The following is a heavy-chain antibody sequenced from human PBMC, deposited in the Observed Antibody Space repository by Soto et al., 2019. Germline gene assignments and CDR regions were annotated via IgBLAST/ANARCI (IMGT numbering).Heavy chain of an antibody. D-gene: IGHD1-1*01. V-gene: IGHV4-31*03. CDR3: ARALPGGTETTLWFDP. J-gene: IGHJ5*02. CDR2: IYYSGST. CDR1: GGYIGSGGYY. Sequence: SETLSVTCTVSGGYIGSGGYYCSWIRQHPGKGLEWIGYIYYSGSTYYTPSLKSRVTISVDTSNNPFSLKLSSVTAADTAVYYCARALPGGTETTLWFDPWGQGTLVTVSS.